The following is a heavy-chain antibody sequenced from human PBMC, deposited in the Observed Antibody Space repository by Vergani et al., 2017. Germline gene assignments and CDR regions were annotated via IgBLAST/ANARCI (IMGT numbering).Heavy chain of an antibody. V-gene: IGHV4-59*01. CDR1: GGSISSYY. CDR2: IYYSGST. CDR3: ARDVNYSGALDS. D-gene: IGHD3-10*01. Sequence: QVQLQESGPGLVKPSETLSLTCTVSGGSISSYYWSWIRQPPGKGLEWIGYIYYSGSTNYNPSLKSRVTISVDTSKNQFSLKLSSVTAADTAVYYCARDVNYSGALDSWGQGTMVTV. J-gene: IGHJ3*02.